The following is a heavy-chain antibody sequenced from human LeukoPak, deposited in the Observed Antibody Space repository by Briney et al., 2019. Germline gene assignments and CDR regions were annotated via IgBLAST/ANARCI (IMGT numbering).Heavy chain of an antibody. J-gene: IGHJ6*01. D-gene: IGHD6-19*01. V-gene: IGHV3-74*01. Sequence: GGSLSLSCAASGFTFSKYWMLWVRQAPGKGLESVSRINTDGTVTTYADSVKGRFTVSRDNADNTMFLQMNSVRDEDTAVYHCATKQWLAPPPDAWGQGTPVTVSS. CDR3: ATKQWLAPPPDA. CDR1: GFTFSKYW. CDR2: INTDGTVT.